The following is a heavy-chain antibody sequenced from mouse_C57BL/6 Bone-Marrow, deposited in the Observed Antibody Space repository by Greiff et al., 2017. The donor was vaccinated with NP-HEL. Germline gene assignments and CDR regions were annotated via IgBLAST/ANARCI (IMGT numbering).Heavy chain of an antibody. Sequence: VQLQQSGPELVKPGASVKIPCKASGYTFTDYNMDWVKQSHGKSLEWIGDINPNNGGTIYNQKFKGKATLTVDKSSSTAYMELRSLTSEDTAVYYCAREEDSNPWYFDVWGTGTTVTVSS. CDR2: INPNNGGT. D-gene: IGHD2-5*01. J-gene: IGHJ1*03. CDR1: GYTFTDYN. CDR3: AREEDSNPWYFDV. V-gene: IGHV1-18*01.